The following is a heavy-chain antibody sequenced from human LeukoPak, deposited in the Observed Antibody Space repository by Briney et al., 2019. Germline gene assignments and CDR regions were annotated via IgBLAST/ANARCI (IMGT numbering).Heavy chain of an antibody. CDR2: ISIDGGRT. CDR1: GFTVSSNY. D-gene: IGHD6-25*01. J-gene: IGHJ6*03. V-gene: IGHV3-23*01. CDR3: ARKGIGSSRYQNMDV. Sequence: GGSLRLSCAASGFTVSSNYMSWVRQAPGKGLELVSTISIDGGRTYYADSVKGRFTVSRDTSKNTLYLQMNSLRAEDTAVYYCARKGIGSSRYQNMDVWGKGTTVTVSS.